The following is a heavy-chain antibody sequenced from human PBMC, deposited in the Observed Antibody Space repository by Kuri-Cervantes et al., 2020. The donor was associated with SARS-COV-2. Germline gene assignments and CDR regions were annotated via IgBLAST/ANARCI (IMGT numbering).Heavy chain of an antibody. Sequence: ESLKISCTVSGGSIGSYWWTWIRQPPGKGLEWIGYRHYNGRPNYNPSLKSRVTISLDTSKNQLSLNLRSATAADTAVYYCARYSEWGDWHFDLWGRGTLVTVSS. CDR3: ARYSEWGDWHFDL. J-gene: IGHJ2*01. CDR1: GGSIGSYW. CDR2: RHYNGRP. V-gene: IGHV4-59*01. D-gene: IGHD3-3*01.